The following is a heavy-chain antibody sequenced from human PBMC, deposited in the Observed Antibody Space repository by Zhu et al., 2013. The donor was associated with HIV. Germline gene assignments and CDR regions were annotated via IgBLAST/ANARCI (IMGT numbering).Heavy chain of an antibody. Sequence: QVQLVQSGAEVKKPGASVKVSCKASGYTFTSYGISWVRQAPGQGLEWMGWISAYNGNTNYAQKLQGRVTMTTDTSTSTAYMELRSLRSDDTAVYYCASSIAVAGTAWWFDPWGQGTLVTVSS. CDR1: GYTFTSYG. V-gene: IGHV1-18*01. CDR3: ASSIAVAGTAWWFDP. CDR2: ISAYNGNT. J-gene: IGHJ5*02. D-gene: IGHD6-19*01.